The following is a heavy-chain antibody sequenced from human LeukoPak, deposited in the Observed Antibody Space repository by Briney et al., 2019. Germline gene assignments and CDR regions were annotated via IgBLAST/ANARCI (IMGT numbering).Heavy chain of an antibody. Sequence: GGSLRLSCAASGFTFSSYSMNWVRQAPGKGLEWVSSISSSRYIYYADSVKGRFTISRDNAKNSLYLQMNSLRAEDTAVYYCARATDYGDYVHFDYWGQGTLVTVSS. CDR1: GFTFSSYS. D-gene: IGHD4-17*01. V-gene: IGHV3-21*01. J-gene: IGHJ4*02. CDR3: ARATDYGDYVHFDY. CDR2: ISSSRYI.